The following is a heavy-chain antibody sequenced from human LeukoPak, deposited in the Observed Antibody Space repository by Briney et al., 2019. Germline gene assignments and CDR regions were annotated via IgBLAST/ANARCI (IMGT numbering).Heavy chain of an antibody. J-gene: IGHJ4*02. Sequence: PSETLSLTCTVSGVSISSYYWSWIRQPAGKGLEWIGRISAGGSTDYNPSLKSRVTMSVDTSKNHFSLNLSSVTAADTAVYYCARGCSSTSCYTAWGQGTLVTVSS. CDR3: ARGCSSTSCYTA. CDR1: GVSISSYY. V-gene: IGHV4-4*07. CDR2: ISAGGST. D-gene: IGHD2-2*02.